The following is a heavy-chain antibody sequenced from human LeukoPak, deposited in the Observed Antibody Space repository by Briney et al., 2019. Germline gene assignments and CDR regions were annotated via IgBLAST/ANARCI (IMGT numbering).Heavy chain of an antibody. J-gene: IGHJ6*02. V-gene: IGHV4-59*01. D-gene: IGHD3-22*01. CDR3: ARDYIGAYYYDSSGPSYGMDV. CDR2: IYYSGST. Sequence: SETLSLTCTVSGGSISSYYWSWIRQPPGKVLEWIGYIYYSGSTNYNPSLKSRVTISVDTSKNQFSLKLSSVTAADTAVYYCARDYIGAYYYDSSGPSYGMDVWGQGTTVTVSS. CDR1: GGSISSYY.